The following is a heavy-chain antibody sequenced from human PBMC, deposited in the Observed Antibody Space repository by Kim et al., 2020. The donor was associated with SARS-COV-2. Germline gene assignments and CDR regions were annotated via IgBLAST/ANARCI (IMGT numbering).Heavy chain of an antibody. Sequence: ASVKVSCKASGYTFTGYYMHWVRQAPGQGLEWMGWINPNSGGTNYAQKFQGRVTMTRDTSISTAYMELSRLRSDDTAVYYCARGYYYDSSGYSHSDYWGQGTLVTVSS. CDR2: INPNSGGT. J-gene: IGHJ4*02. V-gene: IGHV1-2*02. CDR3: ARGYYYDSSGYSHSDY. CDR1: GYTFTGYY. D-gene: IGHD3-22*01.